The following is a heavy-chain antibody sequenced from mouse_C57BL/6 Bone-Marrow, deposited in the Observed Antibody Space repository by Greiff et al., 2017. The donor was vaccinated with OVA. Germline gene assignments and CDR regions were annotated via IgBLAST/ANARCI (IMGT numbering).Heavy chain of an antibody. V-gene: IGHV5-16*02. D-gene: IGHD1-1*01. Sequence: EVQRVESEGGLVQPGSSMKLSCTASGFTFSDYYMAWVRQVPEKGLEWVANINYDGSSTYYLDSLKSRFIISRDNAKNILYLQMSSLKSEDTATYYCARRVYYGSSYWYFDVWGTGTTVTVSS. CDR2: INYDGSST. J-gene: IGHJ1*03. CDR1: GFTFSDYY. CDR3: ARRVYYGSSYWYFDV.